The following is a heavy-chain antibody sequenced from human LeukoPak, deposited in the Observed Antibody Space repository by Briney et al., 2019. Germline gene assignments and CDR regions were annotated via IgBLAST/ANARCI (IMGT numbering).Heavy chain of an antibody. CDR2: IKQDGSEK. J-gene: IGHJ3*02. Sequence: GGSLRLSCAASGFTFSSYWMSWVRQAPGKGLEWVANIKQDGSEKYYVDSVKGRFTISRDNSKNTLYLHMNSLRAEDTAVYYCAKVLIWTYGSGNYYKGAFDIWGQGTMVTVFS. CDR1: GFTFSSYW. CDR3: AKVLIWTYGSGNYYKGAFDI. V-gene: IGHV3-7*03. D-gene: IGHD3-10*01.